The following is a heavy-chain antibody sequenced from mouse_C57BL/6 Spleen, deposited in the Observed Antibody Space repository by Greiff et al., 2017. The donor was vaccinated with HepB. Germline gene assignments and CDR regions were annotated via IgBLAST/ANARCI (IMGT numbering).Heavy chain of an antibody. CDR2: INPSNGGT. J-gene: IGHJ4*01. D-gene: IGHD3-1*01. Sequence: QVQLQQPGTELVKPGASVKLSCKASGYTFTSYWMHWVKQRPGQGLEWIGNINPSNGGTNYNKKFKSKATLTVDKSSSTAYMQLSSLTSEDSAVYYCARKGGLRDAMDYWGQGTSVTVSS. V-gene: IGHV1-53*01. CDR1: GYTFTSYW. CDR3: ARKGGLRDAMDY.